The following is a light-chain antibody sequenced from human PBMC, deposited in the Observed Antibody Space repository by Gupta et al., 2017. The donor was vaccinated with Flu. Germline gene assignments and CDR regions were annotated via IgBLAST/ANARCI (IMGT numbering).Light chain of an antibody. Sequence: DIVMTQSPLSLPVTPGEPGSISCRSSQSLLHSNGYNYLDWYLQKPGQSPQLLIYLGSNRASGVPDRFSGSGSGTDFTLKISRVEAEDVGVYYCMQALQMGWTFGQGTKVEIK. J-gene: IGKJ1*01. CDR3: MQALQMGWT. CDR1: QSLLHSNGYNY. V-gene: IGKV2-28*01. CDR2: LGS.